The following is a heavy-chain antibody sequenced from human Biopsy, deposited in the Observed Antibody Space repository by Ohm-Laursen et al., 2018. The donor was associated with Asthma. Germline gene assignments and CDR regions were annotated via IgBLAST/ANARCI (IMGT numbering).Heavy chain of an antibody. J-gene: IGHJ1*01. V-gene: IGHV3-30*18. CDR3: AKGHGDYVFPYFQH. Sequence: SLRLSCAASGFTSSSFGIHWVRQAPGKGLEWVAVISYDGSDKYYADSVKGRFTISRDNSKNTLYLQMNSLRAEDTAVYYCAKGHGDYVFPYFQHWGQGTLVTVSS. D-gene: IGHD4-17*01. CDR1: GFTSSSFG. CDR2: ISYDGSDK.